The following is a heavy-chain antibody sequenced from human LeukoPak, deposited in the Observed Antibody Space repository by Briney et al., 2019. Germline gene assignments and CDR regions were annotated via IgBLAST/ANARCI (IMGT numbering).Heavy chain of an antibody. CDR3: AKRRYCSSTTCRDFDY. CDR1: GLTFTSYA. Sequence: PGGSLTLSCTASGLTFTSYAMNGARQARGKGVEWVSAISAGADSTYYSDSVKGRLPISRHIYKNTVYPHTNSLRSRDTAVYYCAKRRYCSSTTCRDFDYWGEGTLVTVSS. CDR2: ISAGADST. D-gene: IGHD2-2*01. V-gene: IGHV3-23*01. J-gene: IGHJ4*02.